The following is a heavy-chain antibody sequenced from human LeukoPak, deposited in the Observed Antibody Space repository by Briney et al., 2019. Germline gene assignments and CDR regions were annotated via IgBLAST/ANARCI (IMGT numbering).Heavy chain of an antibody. V-gene: IGHV3-7*03. D-gene: IGHD3-16*01. J-gene: IGHJ6*02. Sequence: GGSLRLSCAASGFTFSSYWMSWVRQAPGKGLEWVANIMQDGSEKYYVDSVKGRFTISRDNAKNSLYLQMSNLGAEDTAVYFCARGGGLDVWGQGATVTVSS. CDR1: GFTFSSYW. CDR2: IMQDGSEK. CDR3: ARGGGLDV.